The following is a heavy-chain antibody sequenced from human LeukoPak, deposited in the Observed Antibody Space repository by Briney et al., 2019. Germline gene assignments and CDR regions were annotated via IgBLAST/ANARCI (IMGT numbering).Heavy chain of an antibody. Sequence: GGSLRLSCAASGFTFSSYSMNWVRQAPGKGLEWVSSISSSSSYMYYADSVKGRFTISRDNAKNSLYLQMNSLRAEDTAVYYCARDRGLYDSSGYYYLDYWGQGTLVTVSS. CDR1: GFTFSSYS. D-gene: IGHD3-22*01. CDR3: ARDRGLYDSSGYYYLDY. J-gene: IGHJ4*02. CDR2: ISSSSSYM. V-gene: IGHV3-21*01.